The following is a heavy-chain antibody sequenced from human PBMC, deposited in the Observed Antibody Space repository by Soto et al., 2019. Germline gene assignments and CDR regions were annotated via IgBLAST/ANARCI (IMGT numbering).Heavy chain of an antibody. CDR1: GFTFSNYG. J-gene: IGHJ4*02. CDR2: IWYDGSNK. Sequence: GGSLRLSCAASGFTFSNYGMTWVRQAPGKGLEWVAVIWYDGSNKYYADSVKGRFTISRDNSKNTLYLQMNSLRADDTALYYCARWTYYDSSGYYYVFDYWGQGTLVTVSS. CDR3: ARWTYYDSSGYYYVFDY. V-gene: IGHV3-33*08. D-gene: IGHD3-22*01.